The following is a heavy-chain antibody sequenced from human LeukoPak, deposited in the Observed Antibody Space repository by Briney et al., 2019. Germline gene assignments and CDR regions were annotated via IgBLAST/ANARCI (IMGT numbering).Heavy chain of an antibody. V-gene: IGHV3-11*01. CDR1: GFTFSDWY. CDR2: ISTSASSI. CDR3: ARGHYGMDV. Sequence: GGSLRLSCAASGFTFSDWYLSGLRQAPGGRPEWVSYISTSASSIYYADSVKGRFTISRDNAKNSVYLQMNSRRAEDTAVYYCARGHYGMDVWGQGTTVTVSS. J-gene: IGHJ6*02.